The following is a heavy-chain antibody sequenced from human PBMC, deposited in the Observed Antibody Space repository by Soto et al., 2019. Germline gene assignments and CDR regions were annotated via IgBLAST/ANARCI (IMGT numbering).Heavy chain of an antibody. Sequence: QLQLQESGSGLVKPSQTLSLTCAVSGGSISSGGYSWSWIRQPPGKGLEWIGYIYHSGSTYYNPSLKSRVTISVDRSKNQFSLKLSSVTAADTAVYYCATAGGLGAVAAYYWGQGTLVTVSS. J-gene: IGHJ4*02. D-gene: IGHD6-19*01. CDR3: ATAGGLGAVAAYY. CDR1: GGSISSGGYS. V-gene: IGHV4-30-2*01. CDR2: IYHSGST.